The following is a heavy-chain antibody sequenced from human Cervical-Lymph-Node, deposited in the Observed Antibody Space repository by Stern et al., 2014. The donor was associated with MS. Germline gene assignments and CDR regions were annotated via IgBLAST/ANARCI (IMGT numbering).Heavy chain of an antibody. D-gene: IGHD3-22*01. CDR2: IKSYLDGGTT. Sequence: EMQLVESGGGLVSPGGSLRLSCSAPGISFSHVWMTWVRQAPGKGLEWVGRIKSYLDGGTTNYAVPVQDRFTISRDDSKAMMYLQMNSLKTDDTGVYYCATDYYDRRNHWGQGTLVTVSS. V-gene: IGHV3-15*06. J-gene: IGHJ1*01. CDR1: GISFSHVW. CDR3: ATDYYDRRNH.